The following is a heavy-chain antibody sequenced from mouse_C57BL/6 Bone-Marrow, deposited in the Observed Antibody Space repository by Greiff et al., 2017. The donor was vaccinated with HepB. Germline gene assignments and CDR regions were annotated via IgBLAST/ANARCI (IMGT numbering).Heavy chain of an antibody. J-gene: IGHJ3*01. Sequence: QVHVKQSGAELVRPGTSVKVSCKASGYAFTNYLIEWVKQRPGQGLEWIGVINPGSGGTNYNEKCKGKETLTADKSSITAYMQRSSLTSEDSAVYFCANDSSGYPVAYWGQGTLVTVSA. CDR2: INPGSGGT. V-gene: IGHV1-54*01. CDR3: ANDSSGYPVAY. D-gene: IGHD3-2*02. CDR1: GYAFTNYL.